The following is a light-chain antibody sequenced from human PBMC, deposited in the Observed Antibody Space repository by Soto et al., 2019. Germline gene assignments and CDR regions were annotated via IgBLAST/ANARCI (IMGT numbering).Light chain of an antibody. CDR3: QQYHSYPYS. J-gene: IGKJ2*03. V-gene: IGKV1-5*03. Sequence: DIQMTQSPSTLSASVGDRVTITCRASQSMGSWLAWYQQKPGKAPKLLIYKASTLESGVPSRFSRSGSGTDFTLTISSLQPDDFASYHCQQYHSYPYSFGQGTKLEIK. CDR1: QSMGSW. CDR2: KAS.